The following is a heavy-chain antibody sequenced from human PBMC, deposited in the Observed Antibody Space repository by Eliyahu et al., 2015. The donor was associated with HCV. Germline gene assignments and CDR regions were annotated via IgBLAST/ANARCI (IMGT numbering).Heavy chain of an antibody. D-gene: IGHD2-8*01. CDR1: GFIFSNYH. CDR3: AKRYGVSMDV. Sequence: QEQLVESGGGVVQPGRSLRLSCTASGFIFSNYHLPWVRPAPGKGLEWVALISYDGSNKFYADSVKGRFNISRDNSKNTLYLQMNGLRPEDTAVYYCAKRYGVSMDVWGQGTTVTVSS. CDR2: ISYDGSNK. J-gene: IGHJ6*02. V-gene: IGHV3-30*18.